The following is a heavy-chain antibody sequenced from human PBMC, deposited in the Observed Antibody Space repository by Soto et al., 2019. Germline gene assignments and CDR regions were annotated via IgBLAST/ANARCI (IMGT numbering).Heavy chain of an antibody. V-gene: IGHV3-23*01. CDR2: ISGSGGST. Sequence: GGSLRLSCAASGFTFSSYAMSWVRQAPGKGLEWVSAISGSGGSTYYADSVKGRFTISRDNSKNTLYLQMNSLRAEDTAVYYCAKGLWGLRFLEWFDYYYYGMDVWGQGTTVTVSS. D-gene: IGHD3-3*01. CDR3: AKGLWGLRFLEWFDYYYYGMDV. CDR1: GFTFSSYA. J-gene: IGHJ6*02.